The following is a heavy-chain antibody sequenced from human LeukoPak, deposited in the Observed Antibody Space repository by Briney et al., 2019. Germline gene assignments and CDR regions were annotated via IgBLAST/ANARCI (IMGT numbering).Heavy chain of an antibody. CDR2: FDPEDGET. V-gene: IGHV1-24*01. CDR3: AKDRASTFPKWYFDL. Sequence: ASVKVSCKVSGYTLTELSMHWVRQAPGKGLEWMGGFDPEDGETIYAQKFQGRVTMTEDTSTDTAYMELSSLRSEDTAVYYCAKDRASTFPKWYFDLWGRGSLVTVSS. D-gene: IGHD2/OR15-2a*01. CDR1: GYTLTELS. J-gene: IGHJ2*01.